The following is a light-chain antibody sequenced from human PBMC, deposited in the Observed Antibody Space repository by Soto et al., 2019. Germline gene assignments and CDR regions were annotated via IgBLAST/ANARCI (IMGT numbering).Light chain of an antibody. CDR3: QHYRSSWT. Sequence: EIVLTQSPGTLSLSPGERATLSCRASQSLSSSFLAWYQQKPGQPPRLLIYGTSSRATGIPERFSGSGSGTDFTLTISRLEPEDFAVYFCQHYRSSWTFGRGTKVEVK. CDR2: GTS. V-gene: IGKV3-20*01. CDR1: QSLSSSF. J-gene: IGKJ1*01.